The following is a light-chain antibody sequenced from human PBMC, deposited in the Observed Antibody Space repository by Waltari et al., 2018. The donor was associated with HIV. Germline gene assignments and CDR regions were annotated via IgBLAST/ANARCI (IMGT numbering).Light chain of an antibody. V-gene: IGKV3-11*01. J-gene: IGKJ2*01. CDR2: DAF. Sequence: EIVLTQSPATLSLFSGERATLSCRARQSVSTYLAWYQQQPGQAPRLLIYDAFDRAAGIPARFSGSGSGTDFTLTISNLEPEDSAVYYCQQRSNWPPGSTFGQGTKLEI. CDR3: QQRSNWPPGST. CDR1: QSVSTY.